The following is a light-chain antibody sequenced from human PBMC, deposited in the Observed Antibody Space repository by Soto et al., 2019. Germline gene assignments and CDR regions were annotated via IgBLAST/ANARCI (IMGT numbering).Light chain of an antibody. Sequence: QSVLTQPASVSGSPGQSITVSCTGTSSDVGGYNYVSWYQQHPGKAPRLMIYDVTNRPSGVSDRFSGPKSGNTASLTISGLQAEDEADYYCSSYRRGSTYVFGTGTRSPS. CDR2: DVT. J-gene: IGLJ1*01. V-gene: IGLV2-14*03. CDR3: SSYRRGSTYV. CDR1: SSDVGGYNY.